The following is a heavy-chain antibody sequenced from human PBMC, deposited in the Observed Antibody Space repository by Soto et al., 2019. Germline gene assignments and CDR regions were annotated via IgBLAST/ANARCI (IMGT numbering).Heavy chain of an antibody. V-gene: IGHV4-59*01. CDR1: GGSISSYY. CDR3: ARARTTTVTGYFDY. D-gene: IGHD4-17*01. J-gene: IGHJ4*02. CDR2: IYYSGST. Sequence: SETLSLTCTVSGGSISSYYWSWIRQPPGKGLEWIGYIYYSGSTNYNPSLKSRVTISVDTSKNQFSLKLSSVTAADTAVYYCARARTTTVTGYFDYWGQGTLVTVSS.